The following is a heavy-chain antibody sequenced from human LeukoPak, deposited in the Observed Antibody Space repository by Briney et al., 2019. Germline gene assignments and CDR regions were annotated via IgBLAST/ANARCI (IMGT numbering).Heavy chain of an antibody. CDR2: ISYSGSA. Sequence: PSETLSLTCTVSGGSISSYYWSWIRQPPGKGLEWIGYISYSGSANYNPSLNSRVTISEDTSKNQFSLKLNSVTAADTAVYYCARVGSEWELLGFFDYWGQGTLVTVSS. CDR3: ARVGSEWELLGFFDY. J-gene: IGHJ4*02. CDR1: GGSISSYY. D-gene: IGHD1-26*01. V-gene: IGHV4-59*01.